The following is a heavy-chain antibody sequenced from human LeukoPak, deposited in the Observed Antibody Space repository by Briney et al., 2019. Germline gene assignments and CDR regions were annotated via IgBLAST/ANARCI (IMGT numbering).Heavy chain of an antibody. CDR2: ISSRSNDI. CDR1: GFTFSDQY. J-gene: IGHJ4*02. D-gene: IGHD2-8*02. V-gene: IGHV3-11*06. Sequence: GGSLRLSCAASGFTFSDQYMTWIRQAPGKGLEWVAQISSRSNDINYADSVKGRFTISRDNAKNSVYLQMNSLRVEDAAVYYCTKGGYNTSWYWFFWGQGTLVIVSS. CDR3: TKGGYNTSWYWFF.